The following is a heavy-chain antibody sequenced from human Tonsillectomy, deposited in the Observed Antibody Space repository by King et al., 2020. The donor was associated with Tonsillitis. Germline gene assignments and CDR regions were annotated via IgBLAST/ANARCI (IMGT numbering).Heavy chain of an antibody. CDR3: AKDSELGQWLPSRDFDY. D-gene: IGHD6-19*01. V-gene: IGHV3-9*01. Sequence: VQLVESGGGLVQPGRSLRLSCAASGFTFDDYAMHWVRQAPGKGLEWVSGISWNSGSIGYADSVKGRFTISRDNAKNSLYLQMNSLRAEDTALYYCAKDSELGQWLPSRDFDYWGQGTLVPVSS. J-gene: IGHJ4*02. CDR2: ISWNSGSI. CDR1: GFTFDDYA.